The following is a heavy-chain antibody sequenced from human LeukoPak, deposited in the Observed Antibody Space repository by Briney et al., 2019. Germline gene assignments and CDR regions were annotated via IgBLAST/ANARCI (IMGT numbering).Heavy chain of an antibody. CDR2: IYPGDSDT. J-gene: IGHJ5*02. CDR1: GYSFTSYW. Sequence: GESLKISCKGSGYSFTSYWIGCVRQMPGKGLAWMGIIYPGDSDTRYSPSFQGQVTISADNSISTAYLQWSSLKASDTAMYYCARGSPPNWFDPWGQGTLVTVSS. CDR3: ARGSPPNWFDP. V-gene: IGHV5-51*01.